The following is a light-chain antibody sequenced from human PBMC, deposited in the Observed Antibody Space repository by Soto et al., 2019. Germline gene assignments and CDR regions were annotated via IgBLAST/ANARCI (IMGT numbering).Light chain of an antibody. CDR1: QTINNY. CDR2: DAY. J-gene: IGKJ3*01. V-gene: IGKV3-20*01. Sequence: IVLTQSPATLSLSPGQRATLSCRASQTINNYLAWYQQKPGQAPRLLIYDAYNRATGIPPRFSGSGSGTDFTLTISRLEPEDFAVYYCQQYGSSPRAFGPGTKVDIK. CDR3: QQYGSSPRA.